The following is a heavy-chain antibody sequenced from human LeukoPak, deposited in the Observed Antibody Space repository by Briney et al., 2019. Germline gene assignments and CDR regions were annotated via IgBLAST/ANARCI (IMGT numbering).Heavy chain of an antibody. D-gene: IGHD3-10*01. Sequence: GGSLRLSCAASGFTFSSYEMNWVRQAPGKGLEWFSYISSSGSTIYYTDSVKGRFTISRDNAKNSLYLQMNSLRAEDTAVYYCARVLGFGELFFDYWGQGTLVTVSS. CDR2: ISSSGSTI. CDR3: ARVLGFGELFFDY. CDR1: GFTFSSYE. J-gene: IGHJ4*02. V-gene: IGHV3-48*03.